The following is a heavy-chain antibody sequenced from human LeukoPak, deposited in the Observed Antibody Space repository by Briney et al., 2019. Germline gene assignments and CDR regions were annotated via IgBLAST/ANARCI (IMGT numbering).Heavy chain of an antibody. CDR2: INPNIGGT. D-gene: IGHD2-21*01. CDR1: GYSFTDYY. V-gene: IGHV1-2*02. CDR3: ARADRLHGGPYLIGP. Sequence: GASVKVSCKTSGYSFTDYYMHWGRQAPGQGLEWMGWINPNIGGTSSAQKFQGRVTMTRDTSITTVYMGVSWLTSDDTAIYYCARADRLHGGPYLIGPWGQGTLVTVSS. J-gene: IGHJ5*02.